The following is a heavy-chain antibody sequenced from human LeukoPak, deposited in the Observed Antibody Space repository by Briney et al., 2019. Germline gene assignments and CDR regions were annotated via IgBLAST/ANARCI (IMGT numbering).Heavy chain of an antibody. CDR2: ISHTGSLI. V-gene: IGHV3-48*03. D-gene: IGHD2-15*01. CDR1: GFTSIPSE. J-gene: IGHJ1*01. Sequence: PGGSLRLSCAASGFTSIPSELNWVRQAPGKGLEWISYISHTGSLIYYADSVKGRFTISRDNANNFLYPQMDSLRVEDTGIYYCSSYCSEGTCYGYFHHWGQGTLVSVSS. CDR3: SSYCSEGTCYGYFHH.